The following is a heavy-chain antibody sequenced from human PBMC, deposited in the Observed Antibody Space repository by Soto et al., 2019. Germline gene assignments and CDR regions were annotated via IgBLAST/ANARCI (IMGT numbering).Heavy chain of an antibody. CDR1: GYSFTSYW. V-gene: IGHV5-51*01. J-gene: IGHJ6*02. Sequence: GESLKISCKGSGYSFTSYWIGWVRQMPGKGLEWMGIIYPGDSDTRYSPSFQGQVTISADKSISTAYLQWSSLKASDTAMYYCARQLVTGWLPAYYGMDVWGQGTTVTV. CDR2: IYPGDSDT. CDR3: ARQLVTGWLPAYYGMDV. D-gene: IGHD6-19*01.